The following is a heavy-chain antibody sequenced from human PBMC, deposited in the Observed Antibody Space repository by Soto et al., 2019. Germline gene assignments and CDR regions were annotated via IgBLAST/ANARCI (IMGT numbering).Heavy chain of an antibody. CDR2: IIPILGIA. Sequence: GASVKVSCKASGGTFSSYTIIWVRHAPGQGLEWMGRIIPILGIANYAQKFQGRVTITADKSTSTAYMELSSLRSEDTAVYYCGVYYGSGSYLSRPYYYYMDVWGKGPTVTVSS. CDR3: GVYYGSGSYLSRPYYYYMDV. J-gene: IGHJ6*03. CDR1: GGTFSSYT. V-gene: IGHV1-69*02. D-gene: IGHD3-10*01.